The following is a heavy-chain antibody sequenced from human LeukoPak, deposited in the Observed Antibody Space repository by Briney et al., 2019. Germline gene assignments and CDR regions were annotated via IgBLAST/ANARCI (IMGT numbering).Heavy chain of an antibody. J-gene: IGHJ4*02. CDR1: GFTFSSYS. CDR2: ISSSSSYI. CDR3: ARDLRGNWNDAVYRGDY. V-gene: IGHV3-21*01. Sequence: GGSLRLSCAASGFTFSSYSMNWVRQAPGKGLEWVSSISSSSSYIYYADSVKRRFTISRDNAKNSLYLQKNSLRAEDTAVYYCARDLRGNWNDAVYRGDYWGQGTLVTVSS. D-gene: IGHD1-20*01.